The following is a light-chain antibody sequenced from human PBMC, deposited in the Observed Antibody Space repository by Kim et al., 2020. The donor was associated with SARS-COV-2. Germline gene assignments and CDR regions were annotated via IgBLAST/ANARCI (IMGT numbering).Light chain of an antibody. V-gene: IGLV2-8*01. Sequence: GQSVTISCTGTSSDVGGYNYVSWYQQLPGKAPTLMIYEVSKRPSGVPDRFSGSKSGNTASLTVSGLQPEDEADYYCSSLADSYTYVFGTGTKVTVL. CDR3: SSLADSYTYV. J-gene: IGLJ1*01. CDR1: SSDVGGYNY. CDR2: EVS.